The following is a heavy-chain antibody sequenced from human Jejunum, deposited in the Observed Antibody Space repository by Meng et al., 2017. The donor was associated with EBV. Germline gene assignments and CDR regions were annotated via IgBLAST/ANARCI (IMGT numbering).Heavy chain of an antibody. J-gene: IGHJ5*02. CDR3: ARVRPGGGWFDP. CDR2: INTNTGYP. D-gene: IGHD2-8*02. Sequence: VNSGVGLKKPGASVKVSFKRSGYTFTSSGINWVRQAPGQGLEWMGWINTNTGYPTYAQDFTGRFVFSLDTSVSTAYLQITSLSTEDNAVYYCARVRPGGGWFDPWGQGTLVTVSS. CDR1: GYTFTSSG. V-gene: IGHV7-4-1*02.